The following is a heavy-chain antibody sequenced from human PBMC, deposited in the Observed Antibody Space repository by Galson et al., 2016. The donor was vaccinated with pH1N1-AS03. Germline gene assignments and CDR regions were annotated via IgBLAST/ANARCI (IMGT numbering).Heavy chain of an antibody. J-gene: IGHJ6*02. CDR1: GDSLDTFS. CDR2: TFYGGST. D-gene: IGHD3-10*01. V-gene: IGHV4-59*01. Sequence: SETLSLTCSVSGDSLDTFSWTWIRQPPGKGLEWIGFTFYGGSTHYNPSPKGRITISVDTSKNPFSLQLKSVTAADTAVYYCASRSSVLYSYGSDVWGQGTTVIVSS. CDR3: ASRSSVLYSYGSDV.